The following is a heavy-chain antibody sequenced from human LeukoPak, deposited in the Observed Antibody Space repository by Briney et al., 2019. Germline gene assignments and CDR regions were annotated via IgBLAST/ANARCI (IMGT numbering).Heavy chain of an antibody. CDR3: ARRAGAYSHPYDY. D-gene: IGHD4/OR15-4a*01. V-gene: IGHV3-23*01. J-gene: IGHJ4*02. CDR2: ISGSTGST. Sequence: GGSLRLSCAASGFTFSSYAMSWVRQAPGKGLEWVSSISGSTGSTYYSESVKGRFTISRDNSKNTLYLQMNSLRAEDTAVYYCARRAGAYSHPYDYWGQGTLVTVSS. CDR1: GFTFSSYA.